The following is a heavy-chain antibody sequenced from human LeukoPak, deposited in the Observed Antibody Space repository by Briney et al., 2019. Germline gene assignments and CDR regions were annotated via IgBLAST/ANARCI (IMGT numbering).Heavy chain of an antibody. J-gene: IGHJ4*02. Sequence: SGGSLRLSCAASGFTFDDYAMHWVRQAPGKGLEWVSGISWNSGSIGYADSVKGRFTISRDNAKNSLYLQMNSLRAEDTAVYYCARDRRYSSSSFLDYWGQGTLVTVSS. CDR3: ARDRRYSSSSFLDY. D-gene: IGHD6-13*01. CDR2: ISWNSGSI. V-gene: IGHV3-9*01. CDR1: GFTFDDYA.